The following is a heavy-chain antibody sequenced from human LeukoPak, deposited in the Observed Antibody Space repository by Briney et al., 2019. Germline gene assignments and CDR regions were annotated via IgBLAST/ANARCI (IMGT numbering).Heavy chain of an antibody. CDR1: GFTFSDYY. V-gene: IGHV3-11*01. D-gene: IGHD2/OR15-2a*01. CDR2: ISSSESTI. J-gene: IGHJ3*02. CDR3: ARDLYYFDNPSGAFDI. Sequence: PGGSLRLSCAASGFTFSDYYMSWIRQAPGKGLEYISLISSSESTIYYADSVKGRFTISRDNAKNSLYLPMNSLRAEDTAVYYCARDLYYFDNPSGAFDIWGRGTLVTVSS.